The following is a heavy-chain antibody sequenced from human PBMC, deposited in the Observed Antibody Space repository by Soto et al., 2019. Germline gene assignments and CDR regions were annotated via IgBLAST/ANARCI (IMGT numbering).Heavy chain of an antibody. CDR3: ARDVRWDRGLDV. CDR2: INTSGTT. Sequence: SETLSLTCGVSGGSINTDYWWSWVRQAPGKGLEWIGRINTSGTTNYNPSLKRRVSMSVDTSKNQFSLKVNSVTAADTAVYYCARDVRWDRGLDVWGQGTTVTVSS. CDR1: GGSINTDY. J-gene: IGHJ6*02. V-gene: IGHV4-4*02. D-gene: IGHD1-26*01.